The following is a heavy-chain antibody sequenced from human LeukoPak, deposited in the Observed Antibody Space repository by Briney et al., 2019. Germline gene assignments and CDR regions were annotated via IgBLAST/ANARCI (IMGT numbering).Heavy chain of an antibody. D-gene: IGHD6-13*01. V-gene: IGHV3-9*01. Sequence: GGSLRLSCAASGFTFDDYAMHWVRRAPGKGLEWVSGISWNSGSIGYADSVKGRLTISRDNAKNSLYLQMSSLRPEDTAFYYRAKAHSSTWFSPLDYWGPGTLVTVSS. CDR2: ISWNSGSI. CDR1: GFTFDDYA. CDR3: AKAHSSTWFSPLDY. J-gene: IGHJ4*02.